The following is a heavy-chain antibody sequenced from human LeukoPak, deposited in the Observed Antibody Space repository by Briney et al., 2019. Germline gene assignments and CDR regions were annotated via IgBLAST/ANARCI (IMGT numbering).Heavy chain of an antibody. V-gene: IGHV1-8*01. D-gene: IGHD3-10*01. J-gene: IGHJ4*02. CDR3: ARGADIRITMVRGVNDY. CDR1: GYTFTSYD. CDR2: MNPNRGDT. Sequence: ASVKVSCKASGYTFTSYDIHWVRQATGQGLEWMGRMNPNRGDTDYAQKFQGRVTITRNTSISTAYMELSSLRSEDTAVYYCARGADIRITMVRGVNDYWGQGTLVTVSS.